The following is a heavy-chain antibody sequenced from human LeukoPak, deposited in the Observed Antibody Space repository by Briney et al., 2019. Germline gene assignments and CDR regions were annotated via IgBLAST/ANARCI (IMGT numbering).Heavy chain of an antibody. Sequence: PSETLSLTCAVYGGSFSGYYWSWIRQPPGKGLEWIGEINHSGSTNYNPSLKSRVTISVDTSKNQFSLKLSSVTAADTAVYYCAREDTAMVPDALDIWGQGTMVTVSS. CDR2: INHSGST. CDR3: AREDTAMVPDALDI. D-gene: IGHD5-18*01. CDR1: GGSFSGYY. J-gene: IGHJ3*02. V-gene: IGHV4-34*01.